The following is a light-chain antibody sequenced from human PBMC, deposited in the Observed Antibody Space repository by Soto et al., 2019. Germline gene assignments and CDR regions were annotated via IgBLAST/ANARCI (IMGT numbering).Light chain of an antibody. CDR3: QPINSFPLT. CDR1: QGISSF. Sequence: IQLTQSPSSLSASVGDRVTITCRASQGISSFLVWYQQKPGKAPKNLIYAASTLQSGVPSRFRGSGSGTDFTLTISSLQPEDSETYYCQPINSFPLTFAGGTKVDIK. V-gene: IGKV1-9*01. CDR2: AAS. J-gene: IGKJ4*01.